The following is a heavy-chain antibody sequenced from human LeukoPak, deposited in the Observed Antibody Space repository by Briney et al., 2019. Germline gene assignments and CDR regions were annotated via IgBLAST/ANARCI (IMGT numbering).Heavy chain of an antibody. CDR3: ARDDPMTTVTTKDPDDAFGI. Sequence: GGSLRLSCAASGFSFSSYGMHWVRQAPGKGLEWVAVIWYDGSNKYYADSVKGRFTISRDNSKNTLYLQMNSLRAEDTAVYYCARDDPMTTVTTKDPDDAFGIWGQGTMVTVSS. J-gene: IGHJ3*02. V-gene: IGHV3-33*08. CDR2: IWYDGSNK. CDR1: GFSFSSYG. D-gene: IGHD4-17*01.